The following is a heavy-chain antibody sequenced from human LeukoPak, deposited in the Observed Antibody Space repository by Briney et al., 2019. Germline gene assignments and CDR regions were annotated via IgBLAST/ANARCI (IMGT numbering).Heavy chain of an antibody. CDR1: GFIFSDYW. D-gene: IGHD1-1*01. V-gene: IGHV3-74*01. CDR3: ARDWDWNDRNDY. CDR2: INTDGRFT. J-gene: IGHJ4*02. Sequence: GGALRVSCAASGFIFSDYWMHWVRRAPGKGLVWVSRINTDGRFTRYSDSVQGRFTISRDTSKNTLFLQMNSLRADDTAVYYCARDWDWNDRNDYWGQGTLVTVSS.